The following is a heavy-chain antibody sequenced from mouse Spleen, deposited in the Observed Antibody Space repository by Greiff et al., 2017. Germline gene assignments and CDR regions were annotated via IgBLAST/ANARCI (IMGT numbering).Heavy chain of an antibody. D-gene: IGHD1-1*01. V-gene: IGHV1-61*01. CDR1: GYTFTSYW. CDR3: ARRSIYAVAY. J-gene: IGHJ3*01. CDR2: IYPSDSET. Sequence: QVQLQQPGAELVRPGSSVKLSCKASGYTFTSYWMDWVKQRPGQGLEWIGNIYPSDSETHYNQKFKDKATLTVDKSSSTAYMQLSSLTSEDSAVYYCARRSIYAVAYWGQGTLVTVSA.